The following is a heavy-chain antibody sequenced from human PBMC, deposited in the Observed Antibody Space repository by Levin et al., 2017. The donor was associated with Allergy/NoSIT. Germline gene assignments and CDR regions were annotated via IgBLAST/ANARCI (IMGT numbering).Heavy chain of an antibody. V-gene: IGHV3-48*02. D-gene: IGHD4-17*01. CDR1: GFTLSSYG. CDR3: ARDRDDYGDPDGAFDI. J-gene: IGHJ3*02. CDR2: ISGSSGTI. Sequence: GGSLRLSCAASGFTLSSYGMNWVRQAPGKGLELVSYISGSSGTIYYADSVKGRFTISRDNAKKSLSLQMNTLRDEDTAVYYCARDRDDYGDPDGAFDIWGQGTMVTVS.